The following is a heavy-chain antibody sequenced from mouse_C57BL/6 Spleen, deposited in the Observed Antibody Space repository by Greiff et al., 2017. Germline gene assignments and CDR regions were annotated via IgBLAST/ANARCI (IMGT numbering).Heavy chain of an antibody. J-gene: IGHJ4*01. V-gene: IGHV1-64*01. CDR2: IHPTSGST. D-gene: IGHD2-4*01. Sequence: QVQLQQPVAELVKPGASVKLSCTASGYTFTSYWMHWVKQRPGQGLEWIGMIHPTSGSTNYNEKFKGKATLTVDKSSSTAYMQLSSLTSEDSAVYYCARNYDPNRDYWGQGTSVTVSS. CDR3: ARNYDPNRDY. CDR1: GYTFTSYW.